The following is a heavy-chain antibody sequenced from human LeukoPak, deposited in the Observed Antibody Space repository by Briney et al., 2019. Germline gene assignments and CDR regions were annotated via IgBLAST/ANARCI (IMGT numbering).Heavy chain of an antibody. V-gene: IGHV3-72*01. CDR2: SKDKTNKYTT. CDR1: GFTFSDHH. CDR3: ANKRSGSNYPFDY. Sequence: GGSLRLSCAASGFTFSDHHMDWVRQAPGKGREWVGRSKDKTNKYTTEYAASGKGRFTISRDDSKKSVYLKMHSLKTEDTAVYYCANKRSGSNYPFDYWGQGTLVTVSS. D-gene: IGHD1-26*01. J-gene: IGHJ4*02.